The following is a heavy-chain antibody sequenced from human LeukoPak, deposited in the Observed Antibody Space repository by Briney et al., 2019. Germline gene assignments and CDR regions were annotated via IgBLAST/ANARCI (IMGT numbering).Heavy chain of an antibody. CDR2: IWYDGSNK. CDR1: GFTFSSYG. CDR3: ARGDILSYYMDV. D-gene: IGHD3-9*01. Sequence: GGSLRLSCAASGFTFSSYGMHWVRQAPGKGLEWVAVIWYDGSNKYYADSVKGRFTISRDNSKNTLYLQMNSLRAEDTAVYYCARGDILSYYMDVWGKGTTVIVSS. J-gene: IGHJ6*03. V-gene: IGHV3-33*01.